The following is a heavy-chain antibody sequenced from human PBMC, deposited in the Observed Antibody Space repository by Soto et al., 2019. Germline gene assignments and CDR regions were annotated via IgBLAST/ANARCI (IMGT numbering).Heavy chain of an antibody. V-gene: IGHV1-69*01. J-gene: IGHJ6*02. CDR3: ARLHITLFGVVSMPPHYCSEMDV. CDR2: LIPIFGIG. CDR1: GGTFNRYA. Sequence: QVQLVQSGAEVKKPGSSVKVSCKASGGTFNRYAISWVRQAPGQGLEWMGGLIPIFGIGNDAQRFQGRVSITADASTGTASMRLSSLRSDDTGVSYCARLHITLFGVVSMPPHYCSEMDVWGQGTTVTVSS. D-gene: IGHD3-3*01.